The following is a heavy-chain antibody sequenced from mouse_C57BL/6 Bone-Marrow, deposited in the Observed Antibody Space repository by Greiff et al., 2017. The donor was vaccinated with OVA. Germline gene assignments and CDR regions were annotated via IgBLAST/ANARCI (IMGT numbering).Heavy chain of an antibody. D-gene: IGHD1-1*01. V-gene: IGHV5-12*01. J-gene: IGHJ3*01. CDR1: GFTFSDYY. Sequence: DVKLQESGGGLVQPGGSLKLSCAASGFTFSDYYMYWVRQTPEKRLEWVAYISNGGGSTYYPDTVKGRFTISRDNAKNTLYLQMSRLKSEDTAMYYCARQGIPPFYYYGSSYAYWGQGTLVTVSA. CDR3: ARQGIPPFYYYGSSYAY. CDR2: ISNGGGST.